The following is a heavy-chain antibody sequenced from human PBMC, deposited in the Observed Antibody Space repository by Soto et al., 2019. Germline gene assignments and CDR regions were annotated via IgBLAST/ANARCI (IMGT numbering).Heavy chain of an antibody. V-gene: IGHV3-7*02. Sequence: EVQLVESGGGLVQPGGSLRLSCAASGFTFSSYWMSWVRQAPGKGLEWVANIKQDGSEKYYVDSVKGRFTISGDNAKNSLYLQRNSLRAEDTAVYYCALAGYYYYYGMDVWGQGTTVTVSS. D-gene: IGHD6-19*01. J-gene: IGHJ6*02. CDR2: IKQDGSEK. CDR3: ALAGYYYYYGMDV. CDR1: GFTFSSYW.